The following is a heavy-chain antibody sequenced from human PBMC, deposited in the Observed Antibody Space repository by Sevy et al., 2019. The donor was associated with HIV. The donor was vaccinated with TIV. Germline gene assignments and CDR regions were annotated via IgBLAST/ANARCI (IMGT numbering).Heavy chain of an antibody. V-gene: IGHV1-18*01. CDR2: ISAYNGNT. J-gene: IGHJ6*02. CDR3: ARVPAHFIAVADTSGYYGMDV. Sequence: ASVKVSCKASGYTFTSYGISWVRQAPGQGLEWMGWISAYNGNTNYAQKLQGRVTMTTDTSTSTAYMELRSLRSDDTAVDYCARVPAHFIAVADTSGYYGMDVWGQGTTVTVSS. CDR1: GYTFTSYG. D-gene: IGHD6-19*01.